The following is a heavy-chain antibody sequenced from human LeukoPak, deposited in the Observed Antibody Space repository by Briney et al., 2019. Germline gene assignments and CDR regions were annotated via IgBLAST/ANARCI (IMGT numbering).Heavy chain of an antibody. CDR3: ARLTFHYDGSGYYFDY. D-gene: IGHD3-22*01. J-gene: IGHJ4*02. CDR1: GYSISSGYY. CDR2: IYHSGST. V-gene: IGHV4-38-2*01. Sequence: SETLSLTCAVSGYSISSGYYWGWIRQPPGKGLEWIGNIYHSGSTYYNPSLKSRVTISVDTSTKQISLKQNSVTAADTAVYYCARLTFHYDGSGYYFDYWGQGTLVTVSS.